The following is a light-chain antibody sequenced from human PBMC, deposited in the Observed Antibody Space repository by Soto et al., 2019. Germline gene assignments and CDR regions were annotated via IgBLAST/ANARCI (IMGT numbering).Light chain of an antibody. CDR1: QSISSY. CDR2: AAS. CDR3: QQSYSSSWT. J-gene: IGKJ1*01. V-gene: IGKV1-39*01. Sequence: DIQMTQSPSSLSASVGDRFTITCRASQSISSYLNWYQQKPGKAPTLLIYAASSLQSGVPSRFSGSGSGTDFTLTISSLQPEDFATYYSQQSYSSSWTFGEGTTVEIK.